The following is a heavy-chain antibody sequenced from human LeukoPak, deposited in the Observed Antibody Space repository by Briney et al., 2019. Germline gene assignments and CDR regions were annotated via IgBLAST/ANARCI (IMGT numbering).Heavy chain of an antibody. J-gene: IGHJ4*02. CDR3: ARVGYFDWLFFDY. D-gene: IGHD3-9*01. Sequence: SETLSLTCTVSGGSISSYYRSWIRQPPGRGLEWIGYIYYSGSTNYNPSLKSRVTISVDTSKNQFSLKLSSVTAADTAVYYCARVGYFDWLFFDYWGQGTLVTVSS. CDR2: IYYSGST. V-gene: IGHV4-59*01. CDR1: GGSISSYY.